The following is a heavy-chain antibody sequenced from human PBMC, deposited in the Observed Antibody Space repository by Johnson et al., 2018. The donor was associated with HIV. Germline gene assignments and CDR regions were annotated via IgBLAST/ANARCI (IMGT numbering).Heavy chain of an antibody. J-gene: IGHJ3*02. CDR2: INWNGGRT. CDR3: ARGVRGYQNIHDAFDI. Sequence: VQLVESGGGLVQPGGSLRLSCAASGSNFDDYGMSWVRQAPGKGLEWVSGINWNGGRTGYADSVKGRFTISRDNAKNSLHLQMNSLRAEDTALYYCARGVRGYQNIHDAFDIWGQGTMVTVSS. V-gene: IGHV3-20*04. CDR1: GSNFDDYG. D-gene: IGHD3-22*01.